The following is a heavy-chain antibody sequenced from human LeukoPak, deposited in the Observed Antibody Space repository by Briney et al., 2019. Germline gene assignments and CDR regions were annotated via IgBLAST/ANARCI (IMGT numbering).Heavy chain of an antibody. CDR1: GFTFNDYY. CDR2: INIGGTNT. CDR3: ATDGAGFDT. V-gene: IGHV3-11*01. J-gene: IGHJ5*02. Sequence: GGSLRLSCAASGFTFNDYYMSWIRQAPGKGLEWLSYINIGGTNTHYADSVKGRFTISRDNAKKSLYLEMNNLRAEDTAVYYCATDGAGFDTWGQGVLVTVSS.